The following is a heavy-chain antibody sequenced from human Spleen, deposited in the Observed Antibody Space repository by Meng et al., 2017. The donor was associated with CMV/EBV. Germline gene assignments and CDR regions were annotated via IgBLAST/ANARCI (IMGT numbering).Heavy chain of an antibody. Sequence: GGSLRLSCAASGFTFSDYYMSWIRQAPGKGLEWVSSISSSSSYIYYADSVKGRFTISRDNAKNSLYLQMNSLRAEDTAVYYCARVGSTRGIAAARNWFDPWGQGTLVTVSS. D-gene: IGHD6-13*01. CDR3: ARVGSTRGIAAARNWFDP. CDR2: ISSSSSYI. V-gene: IGHV3-11*06. CDR1: GFTFSDYY. J-gene: IGHJ5*02.